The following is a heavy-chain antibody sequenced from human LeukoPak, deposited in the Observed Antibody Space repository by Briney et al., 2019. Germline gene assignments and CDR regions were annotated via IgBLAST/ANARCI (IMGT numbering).Heavy chain of an antibody. CDR1: GGSIAGGGYY. J-gene: IGHJ4*02. CDR3: ARAGGFFSPFGY. V-gene: IGHV4-31*03. D-gene: IGHD3-3*01. Sequence: SETLSLTCSVSGGSIAGGGYYWSWIRQHPGKGLEWIGYIYYSGSTYYNPSLKSRVTISVDTSKNQFSLKLTSVTAADTAVYFCARAGGFFSPFGYWGQGTLVTVSS. CDR2: IYYSGST.